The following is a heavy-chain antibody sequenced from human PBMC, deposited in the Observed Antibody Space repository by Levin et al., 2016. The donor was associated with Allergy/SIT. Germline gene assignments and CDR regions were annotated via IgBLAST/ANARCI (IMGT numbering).Heavy chain of an antibody. CDR2: INHSGST. Sequence: SETLSLTCAVYGGSFSGYYWSWIRQPPGKGLEWIGEINHSGSTNYNPSLKSRVTISVDKSKNQFSLKLSSVTAADTAVYYCARRQIHCSSTSCYPKPKRYCSGGSCHYLSAYNWFDPWGQGTLVTVSS. CDR3: ARRQIHCSSTSCYPKPKRYCSGGSCHYLSAYNWFDP. CDR1: GGSFSGYY. J-gene: IGHJ5*02. V-gene: IGHV4-34*01. D-gene: IGHD2-15*01.